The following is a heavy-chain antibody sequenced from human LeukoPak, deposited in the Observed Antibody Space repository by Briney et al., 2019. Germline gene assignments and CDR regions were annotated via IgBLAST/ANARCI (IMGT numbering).Heavy chain of an antibody. CDR1: GFTFSSYA. Sequence: PGGSLRLSCAASGFTFSSYAMSWFRQAPGKGLEWVSFIGVSGANIHYADSVKGRFTISRDDSKNTLHLQMNSLRAGDTAVYFCAKGGWDLSGGQGTLVTVSS. J-gene: IGHJ4*02. CDR2: IGVSGANI. V-gene: IGHV3-23*01. CDR3: AKGGWDLS. D-gene: IGHD3-16*02.